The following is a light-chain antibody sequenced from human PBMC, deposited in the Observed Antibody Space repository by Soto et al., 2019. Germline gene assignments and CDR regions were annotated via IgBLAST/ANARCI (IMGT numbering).Light chain of an antibody. V-gene: IGKV3-11*01. Sequence: PGERATRSFRASQSVDSYLVWYQQKPGQSPRLLIYDASHRATGVPARFSGSGSGTDFTLTISGLEPEDFAVYYCQQRSVWPITFGQGTRLEIK. J-gene: IGKJ5*01. CDR2: DAS. CDR1: QSVDSY. CDR3: QQRSVWPIT.